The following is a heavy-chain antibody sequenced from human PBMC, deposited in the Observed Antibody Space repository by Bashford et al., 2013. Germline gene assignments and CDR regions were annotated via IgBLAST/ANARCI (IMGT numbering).Heavy chain of an antibody. V-gene: IGHV3-73*01. D-gene: IGHD6-25*01. J-gene: IGHJ6*02. CDR3: TKNPGGLDV. CDR2: IRGGAT. Sequence: WVRQMPGKGLEWVGLIRGGATIYIESVKGRFTISRDDSKNTAYLQMNGLKTEDTAVYYCTKNPGGLDVWGQGTTVTVSS.